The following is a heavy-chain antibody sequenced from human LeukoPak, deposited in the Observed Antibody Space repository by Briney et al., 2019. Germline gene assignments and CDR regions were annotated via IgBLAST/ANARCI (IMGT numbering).Heavy chain of an antibody. CDR2: ISSSSSYI. J-gene: IGHJ6*02. CDR3: ARDYEVPYGMDV. Sequence: GGSLRLSCAASGFTFSSYSMNWVRQTPGKGLEWVSSISSSSSYIYYADSVKGRFTISRDNAKNSLYLQMNSLRAEDTAVYYCARDYEVPYGMDVWGQGTTVTVSS. D-gene: IGHD3-16*01. V-gene: IGHV3-21*01. CDR1: GFTFSSYS.